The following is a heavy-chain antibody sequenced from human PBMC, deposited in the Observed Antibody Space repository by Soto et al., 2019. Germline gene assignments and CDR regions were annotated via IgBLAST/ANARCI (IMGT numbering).Heavy chain of an antibody. Sequence: EVQLVESGGGIVQPGGSLRLSCAASGFTFSSFWMHWVRQAPGKGLVWVSRISGDGNNAVYADSVKGRFTVSRDNAKNTLDLQMNSLTTDDRALYYCVRNRGTCLRDGVDFWGPGIMVTVSS. CDR2: ISGDGNNA. CDR3: VRNRGTCLRDGVDF. V-gene: IGHV3-74*01. J-gene: IGHJ4*02. CDR1: GFTFSSFW. D-gene: IGHD3-3*01.